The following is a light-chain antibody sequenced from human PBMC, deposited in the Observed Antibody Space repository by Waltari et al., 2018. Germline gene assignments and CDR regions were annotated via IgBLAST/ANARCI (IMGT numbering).Light chain of an antibody. Sequence: DIQMTQSPSSLSASVGDRVTITCRASQSITIYLNWYQQKPGKAPELLIYTASSLQSGVPSRFSGSWSGTDFTLTISSLQPEDFAVYYCQQSYSKPGTFGQGTKVEIK. J-gene: IGKJ1*01. CDR3: QQSYSKPGT. CDR1: QSITIY. V-gene: IGKV1-39*01. CDR2: TAS.